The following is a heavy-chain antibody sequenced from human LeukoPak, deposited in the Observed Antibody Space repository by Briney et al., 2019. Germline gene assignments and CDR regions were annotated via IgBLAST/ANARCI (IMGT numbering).Heavy chain of an antibody. Sequence: TGGSVRLSCAASGFTFSSYAMRWVRQAPGKGLEWVSAISGSGGSTYYAEPEKGRFTISRDNSKNTLYLQMNSLRAEYTAVYYCAKQYYDILTGYYDYWGQGTLVTVSS. V-gene: IGHV3-23*01. D-gene: IGHD3-9*01. J-gene: IGHJ4*02. CDR1: GFTFSSYA. CDR2: ISGSGGST. CDR3: AKQYYDILTGYYDY.